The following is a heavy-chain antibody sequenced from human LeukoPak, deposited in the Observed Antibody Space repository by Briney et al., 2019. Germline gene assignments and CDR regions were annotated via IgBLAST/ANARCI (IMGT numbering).Heavy chain of an antibody. J-gene: IGHJ4*02. CDR3: ARFVYRTSVTPRSQYFDY. D-gene: IGHD4-17*01. V-gene: IGHV4-39*01. CDR1: GGSISSSSYY. CDR2: IYYSGST. Sequence: PLETLSLTCTVSGGSISSSSYYWGWIRQPPGRGLEWIGSIYYSGSTYYNPSLKSRVTISVDTSKNQFSLKLSSVTAADTAVYYCARFVYRTSVTPRSQYFDYWGQGTLVTVSS.